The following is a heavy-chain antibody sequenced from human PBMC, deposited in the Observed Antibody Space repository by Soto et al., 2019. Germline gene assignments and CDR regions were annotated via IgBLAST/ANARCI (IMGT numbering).Heavy chain of an antibody. Sequence: ASVKVSCKASGYSFTSYAIHWVRQAPGQRLEWMGWINAGNGNTKIQQKYQGRVTITRDTSASTAYMEVSSLTFEDTAVYYCARAAYYYDSSGYYPCDYWGQGSLVTVSS. CDR1: GYSFTSYA. CDR2: INAGNGNT. V-gene: IGHV1-3*01. J-gene: IGHJ4*02. D-gene: IGHD3-22*01. CDR3: ARAAYYYDSSGYYPCDY.